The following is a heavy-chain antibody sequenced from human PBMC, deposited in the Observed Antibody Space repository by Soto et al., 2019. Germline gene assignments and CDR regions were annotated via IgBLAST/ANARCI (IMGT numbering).Heavy chain of an antibody. CDR1: ELNIRDLY. V-gene: IGHV3-11*01. Sequence: CAVAELNIRDLYMRRISQAPGKGLEWISYISSGSTNIFYADSVKGRFTVSRDNAKNSVYLQMDSLRAEDTAVYYCARDRNAAGSDYWGQGTLVTVSS. D-gene: IGHD1-1*01. J-gene: IGHJ4*02. CDR2: ISSGSTNI. CDR3: ARDRNAAGSDY.